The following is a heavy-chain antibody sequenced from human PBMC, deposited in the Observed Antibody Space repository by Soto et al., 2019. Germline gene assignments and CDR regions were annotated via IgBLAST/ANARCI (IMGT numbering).Heavy chain of an antibody. CDR1: GFTFSNFA. Sequence: GSLRLSCAASGFTFSNFAMMWVRQAPGEGLECVSAISAGGVATYYADSVKGQFTVSRDNSKDTLYLQMNSLRGEDTAVYFCAKRLTSGDEGFWGRGTLVTVSS. J-gene: IGHJ4*02. V-gene: IGHV3-23*01. D-gene: IGHD2-21*02. CDR3: AKRLTSGDEGF. CDR2: ISAGGVAT.